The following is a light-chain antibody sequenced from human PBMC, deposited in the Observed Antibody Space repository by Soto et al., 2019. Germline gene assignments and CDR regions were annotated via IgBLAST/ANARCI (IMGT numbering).Light chain of an antibody. Sequence: EIVLTQSPGTLSLSPGERATLSCRASQSVNNNYLAWYQRKPGQAPRLLIYGASNRATDIPYRFSASGSGTDFTLTITRLEAEDFAVYYCQQYDSTPPTFGQGTKVEVK. CDR3: QQYDSTPPT. CDR1: QSVNNNY. CDR2: GAS. J-gene: IGKJ1*01. V-gene: IGKV3-20*01.